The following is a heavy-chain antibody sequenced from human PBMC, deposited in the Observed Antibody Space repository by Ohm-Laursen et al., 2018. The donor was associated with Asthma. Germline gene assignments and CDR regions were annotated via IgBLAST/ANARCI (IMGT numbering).Heavy chain of an antibody. Sequence: SLRLSCAASGFSFSSYAMHWVRQAPGKGLECVALISYDGSTESYADSVKGRFTISRDNFKNTVHLDMNSLRAEDTAVYHCAKGKVPVYYYGLDVWGQGTTVTVSS. CDR2: ISYDGSTE. V-gene: IGHV3-30*18. J-gene: IGHJ6*02. CDR1: GFSFSSYA. CDR3: AKGKVPVYYYGLDV.